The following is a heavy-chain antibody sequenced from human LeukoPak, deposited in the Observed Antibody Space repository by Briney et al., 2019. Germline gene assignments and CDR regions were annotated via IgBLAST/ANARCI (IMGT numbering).Heavy chain of an antibody. V-gene: IGHV1-8*01. CDR3: ARGLYSSGWYGRDAFDI. CDR2: MNPSSGNT. D-gene: IGHD6-19*01. CDR1: GYTFTSHD. J-gene: IGHJ3*02. Sequence: AASVKVSCKASGYTFTSHDINWVRQATGQGLEWMGWMNPSSGNTGYAQKFQGRVTMTRNTSISTAYMELSSLRSEDTAVYYCARGLYSSGWYGRDAFDIWGQGTMVTVSS.